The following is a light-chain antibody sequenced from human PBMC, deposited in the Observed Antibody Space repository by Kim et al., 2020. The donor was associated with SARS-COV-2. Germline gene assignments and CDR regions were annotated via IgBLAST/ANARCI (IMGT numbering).Light chain of an antibody. CDR2: EDT. Sequence: PCRPARMTCSGDALPKQDAYWFQQKPGQAPVVVIYEDTERPSGIPERFSGSTSGTTVTLTISGVQAEDEADYYCQSSDSSDTFWLFGGGTQLTVL. V-gene: IGLV3-25*03. CDR1: ALPKQD. J-gene: IGLJ3*02. CDR3: QSSDSSDTFWL.